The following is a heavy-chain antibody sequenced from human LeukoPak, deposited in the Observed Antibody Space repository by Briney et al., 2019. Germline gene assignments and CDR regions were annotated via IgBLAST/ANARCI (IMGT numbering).Heavy chain of an antibody. CDR3: ARISRELPRGGGCYFYMDV. J-gene: IGHJ6*03. CDR2: INPSDSDT. Sequence: GASLQISCQGSGSYFTSNWTAWVRQLPGKGLEWMGDINPSDSDTRYSPSFQGQVTISADKSTYTAYLQWSSLQASDTAMYFCARISRELPRGGGCYFYMDVWGKGTTVIISS. CDR1: GSYFTSNW. V-gene: IGHV5-51*01. D-gene: IGHD3-10*01.